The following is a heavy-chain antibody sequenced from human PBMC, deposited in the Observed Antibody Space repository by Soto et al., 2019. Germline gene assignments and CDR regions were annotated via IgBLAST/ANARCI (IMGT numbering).Heavy chain of an antibody. CDR1: GFTFSSYS. CDR3: ARDEDIRYSYFDY. V-gene: IGHV3-21*01. D-gene: IGHD3-16*02. Sequence: GGSLRLSCAASGFTFSSYSMNWVRQAPGKGLEWVSSISSSSSYIYYADSVKGRFTISRDNAKNSLYLQMNSLRAEDTAVYYCARDEDIRYSYFDYWGQGTLVTVSS. CDR2: ISSSSSYI. J-gene: IGHJ4*02.